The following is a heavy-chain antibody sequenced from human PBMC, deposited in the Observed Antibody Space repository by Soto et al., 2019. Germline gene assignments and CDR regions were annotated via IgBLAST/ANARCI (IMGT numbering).Heavy chain of an antibody. CDR3: ARTRGVASAPLDY. Sequence: SVKVSCKASGDTFSSYTINWIRQAPGQGLEWMGRIIPILGIANYAQKFQGRITITADKSTSTAYMELSSLKSEDTAVYYCARTRGVASAPLDYWGQGTLVTVSS. CDR1: GDTFSSYT. J-gene: IGHJ4*02. CDR2: IIPILGIA. V-gene: IGHV1-69*02. D-gene: IGHD2-15*01.